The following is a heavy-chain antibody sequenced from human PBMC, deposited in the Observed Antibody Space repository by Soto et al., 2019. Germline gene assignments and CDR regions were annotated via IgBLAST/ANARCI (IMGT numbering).Heavy chain of an antibody. Sequence: QVQLQQWGAGLLKPSETLSLTCAVYGGSFSGYYWSWIRQPPGKGLEWIGEINHSASTNYNPPLTSRVTISVNTSKNQFSLKLSSVTAAATAVYYCARDGEYCGGDCYSHWFDPWDQGTLVTVSS. CDR2: INHSAST. CDR3: ARDGEYCGGDCYSHWFDP. CDR1: GGSFSGYY. V-gene: IGHV4-34*01. D-gene: IGHD2-21*01. J-gene: IGHJ5*02.